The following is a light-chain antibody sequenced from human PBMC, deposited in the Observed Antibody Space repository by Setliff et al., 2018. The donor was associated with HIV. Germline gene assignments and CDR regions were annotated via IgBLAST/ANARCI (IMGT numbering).Light chain of an antibody. J-gene: IGLJ1*01. V-gene: IGLV2-8*01. CDR1: SSDVGGYNF. CDR2: DVS. CDR3: SSYAGSSFYV. Sequence: QSALTQPPSASGSPGQSVTIPCTGTSSDVGGYNFVSWYQHHPGNAPKLMIYDVSKRPSGVPDRFSGSKSGNTASLTVSGLQAEDEADYYCSSYAGSSFYVFGTGTKVTVL.